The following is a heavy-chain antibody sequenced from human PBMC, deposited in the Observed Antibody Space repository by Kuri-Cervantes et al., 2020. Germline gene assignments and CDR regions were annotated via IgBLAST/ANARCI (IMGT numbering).Heavy chain of an antibody. CDR2: IRSKAYGGTT. V-gene: IGHV3-49*03. Sequence: GESLKISCTASGFTFGDYAMSWFRQAPGKGLEWVGFIRSKAYGGTTEYAASVKGRFTISRDDSKSTAYLQMNSLKTEDTAVYYCTRDGTIFGVDTGSWGQGTLVTVSS. J-gene: IGHJ4*02. CDR1: GFTFGDYA. D-gene: IGHD3-3*01. CDR3: TRDGTIFGVDTGS.